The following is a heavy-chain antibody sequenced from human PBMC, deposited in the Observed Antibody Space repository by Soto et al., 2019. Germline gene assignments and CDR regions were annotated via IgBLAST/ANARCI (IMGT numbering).Heavy chain of an antibody. V-gene: IGHV3-33*01. CDR1: GFTFSSYG. J-gene: IGHJ6*02. Sequence: GGSLRLSCAASGFTFSSYGMHWVRQAPGKGLEWVAVIWYDGSNKYYADSVKGRFTISRDNSKNTLYLQMNSLRAEDTAVYYCARGPREPQYSSGWYVGNRKDYYYYYGMDVWGQGTTVTVSS. D-gene: IGHD6-19*01. CDR2: IWYDGSNK. CDR3: ARGPREPQYSSGWYVGNRKDYYYYYGMDV.